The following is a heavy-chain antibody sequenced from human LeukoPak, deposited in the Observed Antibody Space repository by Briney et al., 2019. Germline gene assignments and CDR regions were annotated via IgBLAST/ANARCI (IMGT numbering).Heavy chain of an antibody. CDR1: GGTFSSYA. J-gene: IGHJ4*02. CDR2: IIPILGIA. D-gene: IGHD5-12*01. Sequence: ASVKVSCKASGGTFSSYAISWVRQAPGQGLEWMGRIIPILGIANYAQKFQGRVTITADKSTSTAYMELSSLRSEDTAVYYCARDPGIVATTPGSGGDYWGQGTLVTVSS. V-gene: IGHV1-69*04. CDR3: ARDPGIVATTPGSGGDY.